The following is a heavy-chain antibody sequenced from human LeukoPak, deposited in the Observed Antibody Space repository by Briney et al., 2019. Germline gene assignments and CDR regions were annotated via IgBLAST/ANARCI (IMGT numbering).Heavy chain of an antibody. CDR3: ARDPYSSSSGFDY. CDR2: IKQDGSEE. CDR1: GFTFSSYW. D-gene: IGHD6-6*01. V-gene: IGHV3-7*01. Sequence: GGSLRLSCAASGFTFSSYWMSWVRQAPGKGLEWVANIKQDGSEEYYVDSAKGRFTISRDNAKNSLYLQMNSLRAEDTAVYYCARDPYSSSSGFDYWGQGTLVTVSS. J-gene: IGHJ4*02.